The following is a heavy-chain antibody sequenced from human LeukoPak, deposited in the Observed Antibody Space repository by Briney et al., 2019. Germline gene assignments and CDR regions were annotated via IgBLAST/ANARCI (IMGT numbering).Heavy chain of an antibody. J-gene: IGHJ6*03. CDR1: GFTFSSYG. CDR2: IRYDGSNK. V-gene: IGHV3-30*02. D-gene: IGHD5-24*01. Sequence: GGSLRLSCAASGFTFSSYGMHWVRQAPGKGLEWVAFIRYDGSNKYYADSVKGRFTISRDNSKNTLYLQMNSLRAEDTAVYYCARGRDGYNSQLWYYYYYMDVWGKGTTVTVSS. CDR3: ARGRDGYNSQLWYYYYYMDV.